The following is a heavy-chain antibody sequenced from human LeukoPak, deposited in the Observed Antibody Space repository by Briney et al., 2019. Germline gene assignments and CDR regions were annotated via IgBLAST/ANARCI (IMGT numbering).Heavy chain of an antibody. CDR3: ARGYCSSTSCYISWFDP. V-gene: IGHV4-34*01. Sequence: TSETLSLTCAVYGGSFSGYYWSWIRQPPGKGLEWIGEINHSGSTNYNPSLKSRVTISVDTSKNQFSLELSSVTAADTAVYYCARGYCSSTSCYISWFDPWGQGTLVTVSS. D-gene: IGHD2-2*02. CDR1: GGSFSGYY. CDR2: INHSGST. J-gene: IGHJ5*02.